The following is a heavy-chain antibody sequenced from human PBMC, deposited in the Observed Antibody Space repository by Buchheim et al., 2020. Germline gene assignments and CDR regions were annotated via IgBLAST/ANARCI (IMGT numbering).Heavy chain of an antibody. Sequence: QGQLLQSGAEVKKPGASVKISCKASGYTFTHYVVHWVRQAPGQRLEWMGWINTASGNTKYSQRFQGRLSITRDTSAATAYMELGSLRNEDTAIYYCVKIITAMVEAFDIWGQGK. J-gene: IGHJ3*02. CDR1: GYTFTHYV. CDR3: VKIITAMVEAFDI. D-gene: IGHD5-18*01. CDR2: INTASGNT. V-gene: IGHV1-3*04.